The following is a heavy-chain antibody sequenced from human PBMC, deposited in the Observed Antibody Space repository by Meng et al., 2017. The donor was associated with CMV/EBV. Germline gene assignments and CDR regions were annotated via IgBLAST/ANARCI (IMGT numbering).Heavy chain of an antibody. V-gene: IGHV4-34*01. CDR3: ARSGGYCSSTSCLNYFDY. CDR1: GFRFDDYG. D-gene: IGHD2-2*01. Sequence: GSLRLSCAASGFRFDDYGMSWVRQSPGKGLEWIGEINHSGSTNYNPSLKSRVTISVDTSKNQFSLKLSSVTAADTAVYYCARSGGYCSSTSCLNYFDYWGQGTLVTVSS. CDR2: INHSGST. J-gene: IGHJ4*02.